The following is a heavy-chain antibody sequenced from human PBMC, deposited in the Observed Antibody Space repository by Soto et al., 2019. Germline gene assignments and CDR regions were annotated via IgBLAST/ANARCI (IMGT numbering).Heavy chain of an antibody. J-gene: IGHJ4*02. D-gene: IGHD2-15*01. CDR2: IYYSGST. V-gene: IGHV4-59*11. CDR1: GGSISSHY. Sequence: TSQTLSLTCTVSGGSISSHYWSWIRQPPGKGLEWIGYIYYSGSTNYNPSLKSRVTISVDTSKNQFSLKLSSVTAADTAVYYCARGATVVTGWGQGTLVTVSS. CDR3: ARGATVVTG.